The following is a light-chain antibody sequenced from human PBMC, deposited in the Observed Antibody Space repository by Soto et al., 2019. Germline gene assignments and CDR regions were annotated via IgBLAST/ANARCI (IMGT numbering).Light chain of an antibody. J-gene: IGKJ4*02. CDR1: QSVSSRS. CDR3: QQYGSSPRT. Sequence: EIVLTQSPGTLSLYPGDSAALSCRASQSVSSRSLAWYQQKRGQAPRLLIHGASNRATGIPDRFSGSGSGTDFTLTISRLEPADFAVYYCQQYGSSPRTFGRGTKVEV. V-gene: IGKV3-20*01. CDR2: GAS.